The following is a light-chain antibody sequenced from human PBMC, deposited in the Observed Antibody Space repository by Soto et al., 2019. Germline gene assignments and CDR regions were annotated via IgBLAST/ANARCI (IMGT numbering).Light chain of an antibody. J-gene: IGKJ2*01. Sequence: EIVLTQSPATLSLSPGERATLSCGASQSVVGRYIAWYQQKPGLAPRLLIYDASSRATGITDRFSASGSGTDFSLTLPSLEPEDFAAYYCQQYGTSPYTFDQGTKLEIK. V-gene: IGKV3D-20*01. CDR2: DAS. CDR3: QQYGTSPYT. CDR1: QSVVGRY.